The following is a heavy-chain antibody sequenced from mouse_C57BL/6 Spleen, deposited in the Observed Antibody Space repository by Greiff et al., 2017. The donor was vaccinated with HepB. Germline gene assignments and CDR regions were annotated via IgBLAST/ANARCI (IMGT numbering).Heavy chain of an antibody. D-gene: IGHD1-1*01. J-gene: IGHJ1*03. Sequence: EVQLQQSGPELVKPGASVKISCKASGYTFTDYYMNWVKQSHGKSLEWIGDINPNNGGTSYNQKFKGKATLTVDKSSSTAYMELRSLTSEDSAVYYCVRLDGSSHWYFDVWGTGTTVTVSS. CDR3: VRLDGSSHWYFDV. CDR2: INPNNGGT. V-gene: IGHV1-26*01. CDR1: GYTFTDYY.